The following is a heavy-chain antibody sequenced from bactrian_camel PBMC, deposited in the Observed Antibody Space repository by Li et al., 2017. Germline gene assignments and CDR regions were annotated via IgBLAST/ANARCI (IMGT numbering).Heavy chain of an antibody. V-gene: IGHV3S54*01. Sequence: HVQLVESGGGSVQAGGSLRLSCKASGSFRGSICMAWFRQAPGKEREGVAFIYTGGGTTYYADSVKGRFTISQDNAKNTLYLQMNSLKPEDTAMYVCAAAKSDYCDGITNWGQGTQVTVS. CDR1: GSFRGSIC. J-gene: IGHJ4*01. CDR2: IYTGGGTT. CDR3: AAAKSDYCDGITN. D-gene: IGHD4*01.